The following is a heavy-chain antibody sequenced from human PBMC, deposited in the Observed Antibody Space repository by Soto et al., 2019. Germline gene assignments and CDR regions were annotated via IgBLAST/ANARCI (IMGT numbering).Heavy chain of an antibody. CDR2: ISAYNGNT. CDR1: GYTFASYA. Sequence: QVQLVQSGAEVKKPGASVKVSCKASGYTFASYAISWMRQAPGQGLEWMGWISAYNGNTNYAQKLQGRVTMTTDTATSTADMELRSLRSDDTAVYYCARDPPPRDYWGQGTLVTVSS. CDR3: ARDPPPRDY. V-gene: IGHV1-18*01. J-gene: IGHJ4*02.